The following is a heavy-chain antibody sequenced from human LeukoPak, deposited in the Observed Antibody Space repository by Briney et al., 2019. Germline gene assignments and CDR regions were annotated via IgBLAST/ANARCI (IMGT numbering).Heavy chain of an antibody. V-gene: IGHV3-23*01. CDR1: GFTFSSYA. CDR3: ANADNEYYYDSSGYSFDY. D-gene: IGHD3-22*01. CDR2: ISGSGGST. J-gene: IGHJ4*02. Sequence: PGGSLRLSCAASGFTFSSYAMSWVRQAPGKGLEWVSAISGSGGSTYYADSVKGRFTISRDNSKNTLYLQMNSLRAEDTAVYYCANADNEYYYDSSGYSFDYWGQGTLVTVSS.